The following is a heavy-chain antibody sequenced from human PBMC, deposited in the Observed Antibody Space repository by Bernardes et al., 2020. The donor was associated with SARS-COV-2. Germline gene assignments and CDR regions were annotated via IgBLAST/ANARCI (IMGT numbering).Heavy chain of an antibody. V-gene: IGHV3-23*01. J-gene: IGHJ4*02. D-gene: IGHD1-26*01. CDR3: AKEGYSGSYNH. CDR2: ISSDGRNT. Sequence: VGSLRRSCEASGFTFRDYAMSWVRQAPGQGLEWVFSISSDGRNTYYADSVKGRFTISRDNSKDTLFLQMDSLRVEDTAVYYCAKEGYSGSYNHWGQGTLVTVSS. CDR1: GFTFRDYA.